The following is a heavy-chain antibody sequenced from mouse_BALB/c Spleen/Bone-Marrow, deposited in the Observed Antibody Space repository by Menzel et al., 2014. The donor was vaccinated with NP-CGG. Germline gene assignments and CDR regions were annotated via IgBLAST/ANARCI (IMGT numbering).Heavy chain of an antibody. V-gene: IGHV1-54*01. J-gene: IGHJ4*01. CDR3: ARCLTGTSAMDY. CDR2: INPGSGGT. D-gene: IGHD4-1*01. Sequence: QVHVKQPGAEMGRKGKKVKRKSKASENEFTNYLIEWVKQRPGQGLEWIGVINPGSGGTNYNEKFKAKATLTADKSSSTAYMQLSSLTSDDSAVYFCARCLTGTSAMDYWGQGTSVTVSS. CDR1: ENEFTNYL.